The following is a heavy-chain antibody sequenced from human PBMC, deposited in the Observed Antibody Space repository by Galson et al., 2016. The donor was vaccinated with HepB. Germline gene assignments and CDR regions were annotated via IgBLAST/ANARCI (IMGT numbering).Heavy chain of an antibody. CDR1: GFPFNNYV. CDR2: ISAGGVNT. Sequence: SLRLSCAASGFPFNNYVLGWVRQAPAKGLEWVSLISAGGVNTYSADSVKGRFTISRVNSKNTLYLRMDSLRADDTAVYYCACKYSTGWYAGAFDPWGQGTLVTVSS. V-gene: IGHV3-23*01. D-gene: IGHD6-19*01. CDR3: ACKYSTGWYAGAFDP. J-gene: IGHJ5*02.